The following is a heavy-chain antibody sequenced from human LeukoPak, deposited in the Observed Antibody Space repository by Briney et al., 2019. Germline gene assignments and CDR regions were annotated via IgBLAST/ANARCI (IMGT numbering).Heavy chain of an antibody. D-gene: IGHD3-3*01. CDR3: ARVTIFGVVATFDY. J-gene: IGHJ4*02. V-gene: IGHV3-74*01. Sequence: PGGSLRLSCAASGFTFSSYWMHWVRQAPGKGLVWVSRINSDGRSTSYADSVKGRFTISRDSAKNTLYLQMNSLSAEDTAVYYCARVTIFGVVATFDYWGQGTLVTVSS. CDR2: INSDGRST. CDR1: GFTFSSYW.